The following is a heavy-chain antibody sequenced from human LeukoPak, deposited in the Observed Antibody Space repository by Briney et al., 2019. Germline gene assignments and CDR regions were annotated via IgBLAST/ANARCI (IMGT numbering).Heavy chain of an antibody. CDR3: AKALSGSPYGMDV. D-gene: IGHD1-26*01. V-gene: IGHV3-23*01. Sequence: GGSLRLSCAGSGFTFSSYAMSWVRQAPGKGLEWVSAISGSGGSTYYADSVKGRFTISRDNSKNTLYLQMNSLRAEDTAVYYCAKALSGSPYGMDVWGQGTTVTVSS. CDR1: GFTFSSYA. CDR2: ISGSGGST. J-gene: IGHJ6*02.